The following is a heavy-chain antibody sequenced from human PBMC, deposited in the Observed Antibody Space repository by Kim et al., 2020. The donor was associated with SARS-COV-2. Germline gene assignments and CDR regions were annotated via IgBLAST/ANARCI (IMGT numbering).Heavy chain of an antibody. Sequence: VQFTIPRDNAKTTLYLQMNSLRAEDTAVYYCARDPYYDILTGYSYYFDYWGQGTLVTVSS. D-gene: IGHD3-9*01. CDR3: ARDPYYDILTGYSYYFDY. J-gene: IGHJ4*02. V-gene: IGHV3-21*01.